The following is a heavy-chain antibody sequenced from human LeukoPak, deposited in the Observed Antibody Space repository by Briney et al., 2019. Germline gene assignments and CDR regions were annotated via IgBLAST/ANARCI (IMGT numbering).Heavy chain of an antibody. D-gene: IGHD6-13*01. J-gene: IGHJ6*03. V-gene: IGHV4-59*01. CDR3: ARGIAATTYYYYYYYMDV. CDR2: IYYTGST. Sequence: SETLSLTCTVSGGSISSYYWSWIRQPPGKGLEWIGYIYYTGSTNYNPSLTSRVNISVDTSKNQFSLNLTSVTAADTAVYYCARGIAATTYYYYYYYMDVWGKGTTVTVSS. CDR1: GGSISSYY.